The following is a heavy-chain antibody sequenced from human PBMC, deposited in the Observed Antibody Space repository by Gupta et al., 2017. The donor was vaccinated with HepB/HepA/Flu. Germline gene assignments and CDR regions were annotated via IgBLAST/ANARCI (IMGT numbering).Heavy chain of an antibody. CDR2: INPDGSLR. CDR1: GFSFSDDW. V-gene: IGHV3-7*01. D-gene: IGHD2-2*03. Sequence: EVQRVESGGGLVQPGGSLRLSCAASGFSFSDDWMNWVRQAPGKGLEWVANINPDGSLRRCVDSVKGRFTISRDNAKNLLYLQMNDLRDEDTAVYYCVRVDISWGQGALVTVSS. CDR3: VRVDIS. J-gene: IGHJ5*02.